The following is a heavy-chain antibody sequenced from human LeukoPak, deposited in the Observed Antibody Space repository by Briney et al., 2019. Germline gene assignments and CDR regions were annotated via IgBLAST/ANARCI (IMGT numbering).Heavy chain of an antibody. CDR3: ARGSLCSSWYILDY. Sequence: GASVKVSCKASGYTFTSYDINWVRQATGQGLEWMGWMNPNSGNTSYAQKFQGRVTMTRNTSISTAYMELSSLRSEDTAVYYCARGSLCSSWYILDYWGQRTLVTVSS. CDR1: GYTFTSYD. V-gene: IGHV1-8*01. CDR2: MNPNSGNT. D-gene: IGHD6-13*01. J-gene: IGHJ4*02.